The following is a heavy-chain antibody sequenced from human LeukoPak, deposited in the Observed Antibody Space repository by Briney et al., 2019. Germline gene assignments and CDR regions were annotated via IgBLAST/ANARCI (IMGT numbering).Heavy chain of an antibody. CDR2: ISSSGSTI. D-gene: IGHD2-15*01. CDR1: GFTFSDYY. V-gene: IGHV3-11*01. J-gene: IGHJ4*02. CDR3: ARHFCSGGSCYSLQYYFDY. Sequence: GGSLRLSCAASGFTFSDYYMSWIRQAPGKGLEWVSYISSSGSTIYYADSVKGRFTISRDNAKNSLYLQMSSLRAEDTAVYYCARHFCSGGSCYSLQYYFDYWGQGTLVTVSS.